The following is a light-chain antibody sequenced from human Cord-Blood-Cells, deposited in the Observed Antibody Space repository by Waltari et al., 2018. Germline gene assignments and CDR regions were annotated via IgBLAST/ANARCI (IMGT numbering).Light chain of an antibody. J-gene: IGLJ3*02. Sequence: QSALTQPASVPGSPGQSITISCPGTSSDVGGYNKVPWYHQHPGKAPKLMIYDVSKRPSGVSNRFSGSKSGNTASLTISGLQAEDEADYYCSSYTSSSTFVFGGGTKLTVL. V-gene: IGLV2-14*01. CDR1: SSDVGGYNK. CDR3: SSYTSSSTFV. CDR2: DVS.